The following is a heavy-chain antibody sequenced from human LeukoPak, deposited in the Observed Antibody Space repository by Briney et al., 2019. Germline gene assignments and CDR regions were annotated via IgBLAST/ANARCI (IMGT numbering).Heavy chain of an antibody. D-gene: IGHD3-10*02. J-gene: IGHJ6*04. Sequence: GGSLRLSCAASGFTFSSYAMSWVRQAPGKGLEWVSTISSSGSTIYYADSVKGRFTISRDNAKNSLYLQMNSLRAEDTAVYYCAELGITMIGGVWGKGTTVTNPS. CDR1: GFTFSSYA. CDR3: AELGITMIGGV. CDR2: ISSSGSTI. V-gene: IGHV3-48*03.